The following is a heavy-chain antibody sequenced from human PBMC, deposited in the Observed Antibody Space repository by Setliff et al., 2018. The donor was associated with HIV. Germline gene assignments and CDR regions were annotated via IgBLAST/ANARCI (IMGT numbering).Heavy chain of an antibody. D-gene: IGHD6-13*01. CDR2: INTSGST. CDR3: ARDFKRYNSPCRFDP. V-gene: IGHV4-61*02. J-gene: IGHJ5*02. CDR1: NGSISSGTFY. Sequence: SSEALSLTCTVSNGSISSGTFYLNWIRQPAGKGLEWIGRINTSGSTNYNPSLKSRVTISVDKSQNQFSLKLSSVTAADTAVYYCARDFKRYNSPCRFDPWGQGTLVTVSS.